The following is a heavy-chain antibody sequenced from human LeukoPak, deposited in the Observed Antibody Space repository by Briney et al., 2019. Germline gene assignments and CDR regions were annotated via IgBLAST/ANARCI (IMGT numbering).Heavy chain of an antibody. J-gene: IGHJ6*02. CDR1: GYTFTSYG. Sequence: GASVKVSCKASGYTFTSYGISWVRQAPGQGLEWMGWISAYNGNTNYAQKLQGRVTMTTDTSTSTACMELRSLRSDDTAVYYCARAGSTSSNYYYYGMDVWGQGTTVTVSS. V-gene: IGHV1-18*01. CDR3: ARAGSTSSNYYYYGMDV. CDR2: ISAYNGNT. D-gene: IGHD2-2*01.